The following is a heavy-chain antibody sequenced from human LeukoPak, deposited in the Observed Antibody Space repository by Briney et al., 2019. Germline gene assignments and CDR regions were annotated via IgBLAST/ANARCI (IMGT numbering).Heavy chain of an antibody. J-gene: IGHJ5*02. Sequence: GGSLRLSCAPSGVSLSNYALDWVRQAPGKGLEWVAAISSYGSKTYYTDSVKGRFTISRDGPSDTLSLQMDSLRAEDTARYYCATSTTVAGTFWFDPWGQGTLVIVSS. CDR1: GVSLSNYA. CDR3: ATSTTVAGTFWFDP. CDR2: ISSYGSKT. D-gene: IGHD6-19*01. V-gene: IGHV3-30*04.